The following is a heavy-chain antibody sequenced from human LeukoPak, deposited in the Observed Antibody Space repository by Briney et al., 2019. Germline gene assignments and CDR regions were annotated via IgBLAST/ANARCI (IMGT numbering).Heavy chain of an antibody. CDR1: GGSLSSYY. CDR3: AREKGWEHIDY. V-gene: IGHV4-38-2*02. CDR2: IYHSGST. J-gene: IGHJ4*02. D-gene: IGHD1-26*01. Sequence: SETLSLTCTVSGGSLSSYYWSWIRQPPGKGLEWIGSIYHSGSTYYNPSLKSRVTISVDTSKNQFSLKLSSVTAADTAVYYCAREKGWEHIDYWGQGTLVTVSS.